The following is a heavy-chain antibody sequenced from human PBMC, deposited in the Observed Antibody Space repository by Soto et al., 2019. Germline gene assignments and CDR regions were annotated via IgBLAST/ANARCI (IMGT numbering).Heavy chain of an antibody. CDR3: TRDRPIDY. CDR2: MRSKTDGGTT. CDR1: GFTFRDYG. V-gene: IGHV3-49*03. J-gene: IGHJ4*02. Sequence: GGSLRLSCKTSGFTFRDYGLCWFRQAPGKGLEWVGSMRSKTDGGTTHYAASVKGIFTISRDDSKRTAYLQMHSLKTEDTAVYYCTRDRPIDYWGQGTLVTVSS.